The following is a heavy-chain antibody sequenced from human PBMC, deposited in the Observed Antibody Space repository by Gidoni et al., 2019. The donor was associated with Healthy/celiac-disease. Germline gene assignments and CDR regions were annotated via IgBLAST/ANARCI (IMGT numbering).Heavy chain of an antibody. D-gene: IGHD3-10*01. Sequence: QVQLQESGPGLVKPSQTLSLTCTVSGGSISSGGYYWSWIRQHPGKGLEWIGYIYYSGSTYYNPSLKSRVTISVDTSKNQFSLKLSSVTAADTAVYYCARVEVRDGSGSFHFDYWGQGTLVTVSS. CDR3: ARVEVRDGSGSFHFDY. CDR2: IYYSGST. J-gene: IGHJ4*02. V-gene: IGHV4-31*03. CDR1: GGSISSGGYY.